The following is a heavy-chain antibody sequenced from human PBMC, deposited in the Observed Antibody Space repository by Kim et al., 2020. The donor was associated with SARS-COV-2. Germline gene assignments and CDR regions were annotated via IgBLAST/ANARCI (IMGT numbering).Heavy chain of an antibody. CDR3: ARESRDFWSGNRYYFDY. CDR1: GGSISSGGYY. CDR2: IYYSGST. J-gene: IGHJ4*02. D-gene: IGHD3-3*01. V-gene: IGHV4-31*03. Sequence: SETLSLTCTVSGGSISSGGYYWSWIRQHPGKGLEWIGYIYYSGSTYYNPSLKSRVTISVDTSKNQFSLKLSSVTAADTAVYYCARESRDFWSGNRYYFDYWGQGTLVTVSS.